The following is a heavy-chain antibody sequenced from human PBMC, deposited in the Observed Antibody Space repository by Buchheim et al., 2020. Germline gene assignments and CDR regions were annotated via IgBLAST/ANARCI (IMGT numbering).Heavy chain of an antibody. D-gene: IGHD3-10*01. CDR2: IYSGGST. V-gene: IGHV3-66*01. CDR3: ARVLYGPKYGMDV. J-gene: IGHJ6*02. CDR1: GFTVSSNY. Sequence: EVQLVESGGGLVQPGGSLRLSCAASGFTVSSNYMSWVRQAPGKGLEWVSVIYSGGSTYYADSVKGRFTISRDNSKNTLSLQMNSLRAEDTAVYYCARVLYGPKYGMDVWGQGTT.